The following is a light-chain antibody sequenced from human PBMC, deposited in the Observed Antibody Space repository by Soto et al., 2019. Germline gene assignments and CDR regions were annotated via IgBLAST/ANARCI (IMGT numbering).Light chain of an antibody. V-gene: IGKV1-16*02. J-gene: IGKJ3*01. Sequence: DIQMTQSPSSLSASVGDRVTITCRASQDIKNYVAWFQQKSGKAPKSLIYAASHLETGVPSKFRGSGSGTFFTLPITSLQDEVFATYYGKKYSTSPLPFGPGTKVDFK. CDR1: QDIKNY. CDR2: AAS. CDR3: KKYSTSPLP.